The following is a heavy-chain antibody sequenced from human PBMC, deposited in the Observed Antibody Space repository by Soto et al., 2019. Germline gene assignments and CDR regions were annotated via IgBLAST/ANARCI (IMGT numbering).Heavy chain of an antibody. CDR2: IYTSGST. CDR1: GGSISSYY. J-gene: IGHJ6*02. Sequence: SETLSLTCTVSGGSISSYYWSRIRQPAGKGLEWIGRIYTSGSTNYNPSLKSRVTMSVDTSKNQFSLKLSSVTAADTAVYYCARDLSYYDFWSGIYYYYYGMDVWGQGTTVTVSS. D-gene: IGHD3-3*01. CDR3: ARDLSYYDFWSGIYYYYYGMDV. V-gene: IGHV4-4*07.